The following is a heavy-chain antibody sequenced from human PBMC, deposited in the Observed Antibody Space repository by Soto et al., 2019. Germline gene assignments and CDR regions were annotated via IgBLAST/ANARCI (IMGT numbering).Heavy chain of an antibody. CDR2: ISDDGRNK. V-gene: IGHV3-30*18. Sequence: QVQLVESGGGAVQPGRSLRLSCAASGFTFSTYGMHWVRQAPGKGLEWVAVISDDGRNKYYVDSVKGRFTISRDNSKNTLYLQMNSLRGDDTAVFYCAKDLNAFWSGLDYCGQGTLVTVSS. CDR1: GFTFSTYG. D-gene: IGHD3-3*01. CDR3: AKDLNAFWSGLDY. J-gene: IGHJ4*02.